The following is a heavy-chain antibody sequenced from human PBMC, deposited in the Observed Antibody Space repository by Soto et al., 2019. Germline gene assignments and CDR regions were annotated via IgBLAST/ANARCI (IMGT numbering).Heavy chain of an antibody. V-gene: IGHV3-30-3*01. CDR2: ISYDGSNK. Sequence: GGSLRLSCAASGFTFSSYAMHWVRQAPGKGLEWVAVISYDGSNKYYADSVKGRFTISRDNSKNTLYLQMNSLRAEDTAVYYCARANSSGWSHYYYYGMDAWGQGTTVTVSS. CDR3: ARANSSGWSHYYYYGMDA. D-gene: IGHD6-19*01. J-gene: IGHJ6*02. CDR1: GFTFSSYA.